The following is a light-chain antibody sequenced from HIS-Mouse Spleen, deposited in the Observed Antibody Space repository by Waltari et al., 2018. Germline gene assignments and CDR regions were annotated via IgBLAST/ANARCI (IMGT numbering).Light chain of an antibody. V-gene: IGLV3-19*01. CDR3: NSRDSSGNVV. CDR1: SLRSSY. J-gene: IGLJ2*01. CDR2: GKN. Sequence: SSELTQDPAVSVALGQTVRITCQGASLRSSYASWYQQKPGQAPVLVIYGKNNRPSGIPDRFSGSSSGNTASLTITGAQAEDEADYYCNSRDSSGNVVFGGGTKLTVL.